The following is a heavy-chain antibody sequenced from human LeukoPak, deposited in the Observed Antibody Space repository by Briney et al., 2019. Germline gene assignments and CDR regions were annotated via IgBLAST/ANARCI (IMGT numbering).Heavy chain of an antibody. V-gene: IGHV4-39*07. D-gene: IGHD5-24*01. CDR1: GGSISSSSYY. CDR2: IYYSGST. CDR3: AACSDGYNFFDY. J-gene: IGHJ4*02. Sequence: PSETLSLTCTVSGGSISSSSYYWGWIRQPPGKGLEWIGSIYYSGSTYYNPSLKSRVTISVDTSKNQFSLKLSSVTAADTAVYYCAACSDGYNFFDYWGQGSLVTVSS.